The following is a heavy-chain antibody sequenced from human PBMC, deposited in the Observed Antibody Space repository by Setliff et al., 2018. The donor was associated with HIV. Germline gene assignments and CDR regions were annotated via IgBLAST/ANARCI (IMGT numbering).Heavy chain of an antibody. CDR2: INHSGST. V-gene: IGHV4-34*01. J-gene: IGHJ6*03. D-gene: IGHD6-13*01. CDR1: AGSFSGYY. Sequence: PSETLSLTCAVYAGSFSGYYWSWIRQPSGKGLEWIGEINHSGSTNYNPSLKSRVTISVDTSKNQVSLRLSSVTAADTGVYYCARHRDPPGSRWIFYYYYMDLWGGGTTVTVSS. CDR3: ARHRDPPGSRWIFYYYYMDL.